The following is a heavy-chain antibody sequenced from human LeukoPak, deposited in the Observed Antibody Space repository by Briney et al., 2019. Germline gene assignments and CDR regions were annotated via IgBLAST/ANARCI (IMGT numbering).Heavy chain of an antibody. Sequence: GGSLRLSCAASGFTFSDHYIDWVRQAPGKGLEWVGLIRNKANGYTTEYAASVKGRFTISRDDSKNSLYLQMNSLKTEDTAVYYCARRSYSSGWWVDYWGQGTLVTVSS. V-gene: IGHV3-72*01. CDR1: GFTFSDHY. CDR3: ARRSYSSGWWVDY. CDR2: IRNKANGYTT. D-gene: IGHD6-19*01. J-gene: IGHJ4*02.